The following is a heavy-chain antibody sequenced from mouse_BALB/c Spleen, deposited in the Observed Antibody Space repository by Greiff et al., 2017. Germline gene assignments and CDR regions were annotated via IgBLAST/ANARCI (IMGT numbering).Heavy chain of an antibody. J-gene: IGHJ4*01. CDR3: ARDRRYAMDY. CDR2: ISSGGSYT. Sequence: EVQVVESGGGLVQPGGSRKLSCAASGFTFSSFGMHWVRQAPEKGLEWVATISSGGSYTYYPDSVKGRFTISRDNAKNTLYLQMSSLKSEDTAMYYCARDRRYAMDYWGQGTSVTVSS. CDR1: GFTFSSFG. V-gene: IGHV5-6*01.